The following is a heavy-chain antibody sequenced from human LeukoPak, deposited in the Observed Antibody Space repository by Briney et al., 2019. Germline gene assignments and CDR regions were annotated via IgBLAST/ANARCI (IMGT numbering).Heavy chain of an antibody. CDR1: GYTFTSYG. CDR2: IIPIFGTA. J-gene: IGHJ3*02. D-gene: IGHD5-12*01. CDR3: ALGGVATSNPDAFDI. Sequence: ASVKVSCKASGYTFTSYGISWVRQAPGQGLEWMGGIIPIFGTANYAQKFQGRVTITTDESTSTAYMELSSLRSEDTAVYYCALGGVATSNPDAFDIWGQGTMVTVSS. V-gene: IGHV1-69*05.